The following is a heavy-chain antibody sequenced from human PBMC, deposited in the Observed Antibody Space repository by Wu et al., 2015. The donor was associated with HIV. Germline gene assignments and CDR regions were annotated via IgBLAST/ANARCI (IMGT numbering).Heavy chain of an antibody. CDR2: MNPYNGYV. Sequence: LVQSGPEAKRPGASVNISCKASYILTSHPIGWVRQAPGQRLEWMGWMNPYNGYVKSAQRFQDRITMSTDNSAHTAYMELRNLTSDDAALYFCARVQFDPKYYTYFDLWGQGTLVTVSS. CDR3: ARVQFDPKYYTYFDL. J-gene: IGHJ5*01. V-gene: IGHV1-18*01. CDR1: YILTSHP. D-gene: IGHD3-10*01.